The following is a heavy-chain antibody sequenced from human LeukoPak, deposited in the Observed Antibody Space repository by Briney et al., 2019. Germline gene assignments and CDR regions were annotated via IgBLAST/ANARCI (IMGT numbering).Heavy chain of an antibody. J-gene: IGHJ6*02. CDR2: IYYSGST. D-gene: IGHD3-3*01. Sequence: SETLSLTCTVSGGSISSYYWSWIRQPPGKGLEWIGYIYYSGSTNYNPSLKSRVTISVDTSKNQFSLKLSSVTAADTAVYYCARRADDFWSGYNNYCYYGMDVWGQGTTVTVSS. V-gene: IGHV4-59*08. CDR3: ARRADDFWSGYNNYCYYGMDV. CDR1: GGSISSYY.